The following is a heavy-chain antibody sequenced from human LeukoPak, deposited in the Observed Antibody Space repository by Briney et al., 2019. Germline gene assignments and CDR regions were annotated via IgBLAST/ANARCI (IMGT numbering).Heavy chain of an antibody. J-gene: IGHJ6*03. Sequence: ASVKVSCKASGYTFTSYYMHWVRQAPGQGLEWMGIINPSGGSTSYAQKFQGRVNMTRDMSTSTVYMELSSLRSEDTAVYYCARGAGGGIQLWFHYYYYYMDVWGKGTTVTVSS. CDR3: ARGAGGGIQLWFHYYYYYMDV. CDR1: GYTFTSYY. D-gene: IGHD5-18*01. V-gene: IGHV1-46*01. CDR2: INPSGGST.